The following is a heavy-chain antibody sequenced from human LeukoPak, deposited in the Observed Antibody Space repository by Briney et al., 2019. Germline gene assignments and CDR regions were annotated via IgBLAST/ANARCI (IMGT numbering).Heavy chain of an antibody. V-gene: IGHV3-66*01. Sequence: PGGSLRLSCAASGFTVSSNYMSWVRQAPGKGLEWVSVIYSGGSTYYADSVKGRFTISRDNSKNTLYLQMNSLRAEDTAVYYCARGTYYDILTGYGPFDDWGQGTLVTVSS. CDR3: ARGTYYDILTGYGPFDD. CDR2: IYSGGST. CDR1: GFTVSSNY. J-gene: IGHJ4*02. D-gene: IGHD3-9*01.